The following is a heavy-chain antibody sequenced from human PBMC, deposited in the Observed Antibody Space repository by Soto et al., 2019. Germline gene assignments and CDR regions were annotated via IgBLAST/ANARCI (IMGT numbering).Heavy chain of an antibody. CDR3: AKCPDPYSSSNYYYYGMDV. CDR2: IIPIFGTT. Sequence: QVQLVQSGAEVKKPGSSVKVSCKASGGTFSSYAITWVRQAPGQGLEWMGRIIPIFGTTNYAQKFQGRVTITGDESTSTAYMDLSSLRSDDTAVYYCAKCPDPYSSSNYYYYGMDVWGQGTTVTVSS. D-gene: IGHD6-6*01. J-gene: IGHJ6*02. V-gene: IGHV1-69*15. CDR1: GGTFSSYA.